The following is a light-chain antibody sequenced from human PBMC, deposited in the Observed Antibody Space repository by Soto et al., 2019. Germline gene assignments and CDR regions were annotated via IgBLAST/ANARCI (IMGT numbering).Light chain of an antibody. Sequence: QSVLTQPASVSGSPGQSITISCTGTSSDVGGYNYVSWYQQHPGKAPKLMIYDVSNRPSGVSNRFSGPKSGNTASLTISGLQAEDEADYYGSSYTSSSTLVVFVGGTRMTVL. CDR2: DVS. CDR1: SSDVGGYNY. V-gene: IGLV2-14*01. J-gene: IGLJ2*01. CDR3: SSYTSSSTLVV.